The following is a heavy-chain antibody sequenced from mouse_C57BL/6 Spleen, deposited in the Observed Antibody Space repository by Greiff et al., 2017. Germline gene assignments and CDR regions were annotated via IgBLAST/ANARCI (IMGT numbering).Heavy chain of an antibody. CDR2: IYPYNGVS. D-gene: IGHD2-3*01. CDR3: ARGGDGYSLDY. V-gene: IGHV1-31*01. J-gene: IGHJ2*01. CDR1: GYSFTGYY. Sequence: EVMLVESGPELVKPGASVKISCKASGYSFTGYYMHWVKQSHGNILDWIGYIYPYNGVSSYNQKFKGKATLTVDKSSSTAYMELRSLTSEDSAVYYCARGGDGYSLDYWGQGTTLTVSS.